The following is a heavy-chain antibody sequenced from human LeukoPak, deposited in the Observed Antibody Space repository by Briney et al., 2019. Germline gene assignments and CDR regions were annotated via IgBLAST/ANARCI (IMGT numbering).Heavy chain of an antibody. J-gene: IGHJ5*02. CDR1: GYTFTAYY. Sequence: ASVKVSCKAPGYTFTAYYMHWVRQAPGQGLEWMGWINPSSGNTNYAQKFQGRVTMTTDTSISTAYMGLSRLRSDDTAVYYCARDRNYGSGSYGIGWFDPWGQGTLVTVSS. CDR3: ARDRNYGSGSYGIGWFDP. CDR2: INPSSGNT. D-gene: IGHD3-10*01. V-gene: IGHV1-2*02.